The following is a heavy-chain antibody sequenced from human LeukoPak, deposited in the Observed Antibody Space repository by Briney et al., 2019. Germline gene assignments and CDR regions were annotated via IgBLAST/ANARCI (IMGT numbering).Heavy chain of an antibody. CDR3: AKAMYYYDSSGYYPNVDY. J-gene: IGHJ4*02. CDR2: ISGSGGST. V-gene: IGHV3-23*01. CDR1: GFTFSSYA. Sequence: GGSQRLSCAASGFTFSSYAMSWVRQAPGKGLEWVSAISGSGGSTYYADSVKGRFTISRDNSKNTLYLQMNSLRAEDTAVYYCAKAMYYYDSSGYYPNVDYWGQGTLVTVSS. D-gene: IGHD3-22*01.